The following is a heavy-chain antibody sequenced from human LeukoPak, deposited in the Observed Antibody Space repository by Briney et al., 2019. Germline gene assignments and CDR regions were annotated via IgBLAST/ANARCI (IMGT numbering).Heavy chain of an antibody. CDR3: ARGGYYGGSGTYGFFDY. J-gene: IGHJ4*03. CDR1: GYKFISYA. D-gene: IGHD3-10*01. V-gene: IGHV7-4-1*02. Sequence: ASVKVSCKGSGYKFISYAMHWVRQAPGQGPEWMGWINTDTGNPTYARGFTGQYVFSVDTSVTTAYLQINSLRTEDTAVYYCARGGYYGGSGTYGFFDYWGQGSLVTVSS. CDR2: INTDTGNP.